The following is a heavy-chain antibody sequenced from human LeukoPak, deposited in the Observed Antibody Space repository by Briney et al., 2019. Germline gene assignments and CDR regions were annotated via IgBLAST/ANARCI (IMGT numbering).Heavy chain of an antibody. D-gene: IGHD4-11*01. Sequence: KPSETLSLTGTVSGGSISNYYWSWIRQPAGKGLEWIGRIYTSGITNYNPSLKSRVTMSVDTSKNQFSLKVNSVTAADTAVYYCARAPDYLTNWFDPWGQGTLVTVSS. V-gene: IGHV4-4*07. CDR1: GGSISNYY. CDR3: ARAPDYLTNWFDP. J-gene: IGHJ5*02. CDR2: IYTSGIT.